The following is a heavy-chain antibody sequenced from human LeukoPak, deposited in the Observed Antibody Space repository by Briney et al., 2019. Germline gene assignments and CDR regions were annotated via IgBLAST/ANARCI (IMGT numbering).Heavy chain of an antibody. D-gene: IGHD2-15*01. Sequence: SGTLSLTCTVSGDSINSLDLWSWVRQPPGKGLEWIGEMYLSGTTHSNPSVKSRVTISIDKSKNQFFLNLSSVTAADTAAYYCARARQVVRYGMDVWGQGTTVTVSS. CDR1: GDSINSLDL. J-gene: IGHJ6*02. CDR3: ARARQVVRYGMDV. CDR2: MYLSGTT. V-gene: IGHV4-4*02.